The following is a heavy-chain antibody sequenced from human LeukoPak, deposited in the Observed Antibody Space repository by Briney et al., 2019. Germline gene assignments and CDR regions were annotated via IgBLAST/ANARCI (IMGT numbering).Heavy chain of an antibody. CDR3: ARDGTSGNFDY. J-gene: IGHJ4*02. CDR1: AFTFSDYS. V-gene: IGHV3-48*04. D-gene: IGHD2-15*01. CDR2: IDTSSSTM. Sequence: GGSLRLSCAASAFTFSDYSMNWVRQAPGKGLEWISYIDTSSSTMYYADSVKGRFTNSRDTAKNTLYLQMNSLRAEDTAVYYCARDGTSGNFDYWGQGTLVTVSS.